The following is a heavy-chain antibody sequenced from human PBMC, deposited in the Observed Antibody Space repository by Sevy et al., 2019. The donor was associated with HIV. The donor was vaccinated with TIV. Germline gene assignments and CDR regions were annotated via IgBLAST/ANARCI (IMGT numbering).Heavy chain of an antibody. CDR2: IYYNGHI. J-gene: IGHJ4*02. CDR3: AGENAWGRGYS. Sequence: SETLSLTCTVSGGSITSLYWNWIRQPPGKGLEWIANIYYNGHINYNPSLKSRVTLSLDTSMNQCSLRLSAVTAADTAMLYCAGENAWGRGYSWGQGTLVTVSS. D-gene: IGHD1-26*01. CDR1: GGSITSLY. V-gene: IGHV4-59*08.